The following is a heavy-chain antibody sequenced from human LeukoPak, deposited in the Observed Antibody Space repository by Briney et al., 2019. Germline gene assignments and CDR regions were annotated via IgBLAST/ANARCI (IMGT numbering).Heavy chain of an antibody. Sequence: KPSETLSLTCAVYGGSFSGYYWSWIRQPPGKGLEWIGEINHSGSTNYNPSPKSRVTISVDTSKNQFSLKLSSVTAADTAVYYCARGWVTIFGVVIGPDYWGQGTLVTVSS. V-gene: IGHV4-34*01. CDR1: GGSFSGYY. D-gene: IGHD3-3*01. J-gene: IGHJ4*02. CDR3: ARGWVTIFGVVIGPDY. CDR2: INHSGST.